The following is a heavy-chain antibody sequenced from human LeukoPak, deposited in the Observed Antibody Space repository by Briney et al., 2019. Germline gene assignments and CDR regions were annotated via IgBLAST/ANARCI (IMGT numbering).Heavy chain of an antibody. Sequence: SETLSLTCTVSGGSIRDYYLSWLRQPPGKGLEWIGYIYYSGSTNYNPSLKSRVTISVDTSKNQFSLKVYSVIAADTAVYYCAREKSIYMVRGVRWFDPWGQGTLVTVSS. CDR2: IYYSGST. CDR1: GGSIRDYY. V-gene: IGHV4-59*01. J-gene: IGHJ5*02. D-gene: IGHD3-10*01. CDR3: AREKSIYMVRGVRWFDP.